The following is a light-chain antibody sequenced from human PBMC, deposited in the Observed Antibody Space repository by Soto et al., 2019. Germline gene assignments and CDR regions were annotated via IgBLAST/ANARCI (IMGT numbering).Light chain of an antibody. CDR2: AAS. Sequence: DIQMTQSPSSLSASVGDRGTITCRASQGISNYLAWYQMQPGKAPKLLIYAASTLHSGVPSRFSGSGSGTDFTLTITSLQPEDVATYYCQKFDGAPWTFGQGTKVEIK. V-gene: IGKV1-27*01. J-gene: IGKJ1*01. CDR1: QGISNY. CDR3: QKFDGAPWT.